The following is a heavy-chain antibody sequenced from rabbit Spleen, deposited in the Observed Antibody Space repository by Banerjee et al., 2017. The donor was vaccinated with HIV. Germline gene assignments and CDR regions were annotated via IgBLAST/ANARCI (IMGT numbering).Heavy chain of an antibody. CDR1: GFTLSSYY. V-gene: IGHV1S7*01. J-gene: IGHJ4*01. CDR2: IDPVFGIT. CDR3: VRARPYPFVL. D-gene: IGHD1-1*01. Sequence: QLEESGGDLVKPEGSLTLTCKASGFTLSSYYMNWVRQAPGKGLEWIGYIDPVFGITYYANWVNGRFSISRENAQNTVFLQLSSLTAADTATYFCVRARPYPFVLWGPGTLVTVS.